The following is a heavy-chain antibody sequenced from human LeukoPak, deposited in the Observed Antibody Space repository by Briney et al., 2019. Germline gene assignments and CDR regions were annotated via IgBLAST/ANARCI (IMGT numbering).Heavy chain of an antibody. CDR2: IYPGDSDT. J-gene: IGHJ4*02. Sequence: GESLKISCKGSGYSFTSYWIGWVRQMPGKGLEWMGIIYPGDSDTRYSRSFQGQVTISADKSISTAYLQWSSLKASDTAMYYCARHLRSAYYDYVWGSYRPGHYFDYWGQGTLVTVSS. CDR3: ARHLRSAYYDYVWGSYRPGHYFDY. D-gene: IGHD3-16*02. CDR1: GYSFTSYW. V-gene: IGHV5-51*01.